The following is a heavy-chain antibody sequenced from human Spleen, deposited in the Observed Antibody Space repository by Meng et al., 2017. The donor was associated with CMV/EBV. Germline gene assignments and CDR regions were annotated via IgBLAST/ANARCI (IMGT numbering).Heavy chain of an antibody. D-gene: IGHD6-19*01. CDR1: GVTVSSNY. CDR2: IYSGGST. J-gene: IGHJ4*02. Sequence: SGVTVSSNYMSWVRQAPGKGLEWVSVIYSGGSTYYADSVKGRFTISRDNSKNTLYLQMNSLRAEDTAVYYCARDKLDSSGQYYFDYWSQGTLVTVSS. V-gene: IGHV3-53*01. CDR3: ARDKLDSSGQYYFDY.